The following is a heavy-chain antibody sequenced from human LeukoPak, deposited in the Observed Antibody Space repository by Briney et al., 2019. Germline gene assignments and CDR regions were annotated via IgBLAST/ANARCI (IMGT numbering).Heavy chain of an antibody. Sequence: GASVKVSCKASGYTFTSYDINWVRQATGQGLEWRGWMNPNSGNTGYAQKFQGRVTMTRNTSISTAYMELSSLRSEDTAVYYCARRSYDFWSGYYEKREYYFDYWGQGTLVTVSS. J-gene: IGHJ4*02. CDR1: GYTFTSYD. D-gene: IGHD3-3*01. V-gene: IGHV1-8*01. CDR3: ARRSYDFWSGYYEKREYYFDY. CDR2: MNPNSGNT.